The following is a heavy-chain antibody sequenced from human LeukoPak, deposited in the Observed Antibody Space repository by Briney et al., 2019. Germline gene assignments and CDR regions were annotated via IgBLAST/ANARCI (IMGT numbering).Heavy chain of an antibody. CDR2: IYTSGST. V-gene: IGHV4-4*09. CDR1: GGSIRSYY. CDR3: ASLTIFSGLYYFDY. D-gene: IGHD3-3*01. J-gene: IGHJ4*02. Sequence: SETLSLTCTVSGGSIRSYYWSWIRQPPGKGLEWIRYIYTSGSTNYNPSLKSRVIISVDPSKNQFSLKLSSVTAADTVVYYCASLTIFSGLYYFDYWGQGILVTVSS.